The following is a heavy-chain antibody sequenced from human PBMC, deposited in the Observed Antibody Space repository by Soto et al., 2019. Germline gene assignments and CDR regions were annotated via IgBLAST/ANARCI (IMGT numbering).Heavy chain of an antibody. CDR1: GFTFSSDW. J-gene: IGHJ4*02. CDR2: INMDGSVT. Sequence: GSLRLSCVASGFTFSSDWMHWVRQGAGKGLVWVSRINMDGSVTNYADSVKGRFTISRDNAKNTVYLQMNSLRVEDTAVYYCARGPRGVYGNDYWGQGALVTVSS. D-gene: IGHD2-8*02. V-gene: IGHV3-74*01. CDR3: ARGPRGVYGNDY.